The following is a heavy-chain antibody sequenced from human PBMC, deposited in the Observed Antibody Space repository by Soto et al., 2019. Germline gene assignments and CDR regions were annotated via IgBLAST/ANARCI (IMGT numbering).Heavy chain of an antibody. D-gene: IGHD6-6*01. CDR2: ISGSADRT. CDR1: GFTFSGYA. V-gene: IGHV3-23*01. CDR3: VKRMKYSSSAGDY. J-gene: IGHJ4*02. Sequence: PGRPLRLSCTAFGFTFSGYAMSWIRQAPGKGLEWGSGISGSADRTYYAVSVKGRFIISRDNPKNPLYLQMNSLGAEDTAVYYCVKRMKYSSSAGDYWGQGSQVTVSS.